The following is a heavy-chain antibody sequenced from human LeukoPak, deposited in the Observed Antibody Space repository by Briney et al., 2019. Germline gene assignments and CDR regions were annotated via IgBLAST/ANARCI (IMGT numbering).Heavy chain of an antibody. Sequence: PSETLSLTCAVSGYSISSGYYWGWIRQPPGEGLEWIGSIYHSGSTYYNPSLKSRVTISVDTSKNQFSLKLSSVTAADTAVYYCVRRYVYGDLNWFDPWGQGTLVTVSS. J-gene: IGHJ5*02. CDR3: VRRYVYGDLNWFDP. D-gene: IGHD4-17*01. V-gene: IGHV4-38-2*01. CDR1: GYSISSGYY. CDR2: IYHSGST.